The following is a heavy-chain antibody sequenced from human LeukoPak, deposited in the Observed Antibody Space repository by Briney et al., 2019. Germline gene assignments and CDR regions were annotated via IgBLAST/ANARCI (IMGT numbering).Heavy chain of an antibody. D-gene: IGHD3-3*01. CDR1: GGSISSSSYY. CDR2: IYYSGST. CDR3: ARCGYYDFWSGYNPATFDY. V-gene: IGHV4-39*01. Sequence: PSETLSLTCTFSGGSISSSSYYWGWIRQPPGKGLAWIGSIYYSGSTYYNPSLKSRVTISVDTSKNQFSLKLSSVTAADTAVYYCARCGYYDFWSGYNPATFDYWGQGTLVTVSS. J-gene: IGHJ4*02.